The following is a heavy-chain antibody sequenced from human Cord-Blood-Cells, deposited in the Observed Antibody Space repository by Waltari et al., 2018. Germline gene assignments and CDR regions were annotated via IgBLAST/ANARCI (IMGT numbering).Heavy chain of an antibody. CDR1: GGTFSSDA. J-gene: IGHJ3*02. Sequence: QVQLVQSGAEVKKPGSSVKVSCNASGGTFSSDAIRWVRQAPGQWLEWMGGIIPIFGTANYAQKFQGRVTITADESTSTAYMELSSLRSEDTAVXXCAQLGDAFDIWGQGTMVTVSS. D-gene: IGHD2-2*01. CDR2: IIPIFGTA. CDR3: AQLGDAFDI. V-gene: IGHV1-69*12.